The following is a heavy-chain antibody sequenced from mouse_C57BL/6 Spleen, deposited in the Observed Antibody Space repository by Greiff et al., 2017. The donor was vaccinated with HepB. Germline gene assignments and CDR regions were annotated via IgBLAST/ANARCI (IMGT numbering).Heavy chain of an antibody. J-gene: IGHJ1*03. D-gene: IGHD1-1*01. Sequence: EVKLMESGEGLVKPGGSLKLSCAASGFTFSSYAMSWVRQTPEKRLEWVAYISSGGDYIYYADTVKGRFTISRDNARNTLYLQMSSLKSEDTAMYYCTRARYYGSSSPYFDVWGTGTTVTVSS. V-gene: IGHV5-9-1*02. CDR1: GFTFSSYA. CDR2: ISSGGDYI. CDR3: TRARYYGSSSPYFDV.